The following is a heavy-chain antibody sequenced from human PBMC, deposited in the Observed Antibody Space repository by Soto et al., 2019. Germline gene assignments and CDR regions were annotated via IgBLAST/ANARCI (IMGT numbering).Heavy chain of an antibody. Sequence: GASVEVSCKASGGTFSSYASSGVRQAPGQGLEWMGWIIPIFGTANYAQKFQGRVTITADESTSTAYMELSSLRSEDTAVYYCASAAYSSGGGFDYWGQGTLVTVSS. J-gene: IGHJ4*02. CDR2: IIPIFGTA. V-gene: IGHV1-69*13. CDR1: GGTFSSYA. CDR3: ASAAYSSGGGFDY. D-gene: IGHD6-19*01.